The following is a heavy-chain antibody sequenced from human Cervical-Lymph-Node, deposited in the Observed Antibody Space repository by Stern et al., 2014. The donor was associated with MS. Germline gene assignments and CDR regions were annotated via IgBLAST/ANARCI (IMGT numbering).Heavy chain of an antibody. J-gene: IGHJ4*02. CDR1: ENTFTGYY. CDR2: INPNSCAT. Sequence: VQLVESGAEVKKPGASVKVTCKTSENTFTGYYIHWVRQSPGQGLEWMGWINPNSCATNYAQRFQDRVSLTSDTSNSLAYMELDRLTSGDTAVYYCARISLGSGIDYWGQGSLVTVSS. CDR3: ARISLGSGIDY. V-gene: IGHV1-2*02. D-gene: IGHD1-26*01.